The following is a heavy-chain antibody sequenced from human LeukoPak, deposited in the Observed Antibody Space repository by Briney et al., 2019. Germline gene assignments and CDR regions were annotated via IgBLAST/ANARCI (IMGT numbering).Heavy chain of an antibody. J-gene: IGHJ6*02. CDR2: LGTNRDA. CDR1: GFSFSDYD. D-gene: IGHD5-18*01. V-gene: IGHV3-13*01. Sequence: PGGSLRLSCVASGFSFSDYDMYWVRQAAGRGLEWVSALGTNRDAYYLGSVKGRFTISRDNSKNTLYLQMNSLRAEDTAVYYCARPEVDTAMAYYYGMDVWGQGTTVTVSS. CDR3: ARPEVDTAMAYYYGMDV.